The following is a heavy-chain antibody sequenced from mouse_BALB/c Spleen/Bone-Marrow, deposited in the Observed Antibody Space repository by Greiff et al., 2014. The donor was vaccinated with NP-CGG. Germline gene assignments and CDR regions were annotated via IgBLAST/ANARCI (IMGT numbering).Heavy chain of an antibody. V-gene: IGHV1S81*02. D-gene: IGHD2-10*01. J-gene: IGHJ4*01. CDR1: GYTFTSYW. CDR3: ASGLLGDY. Sequence: QVQLQQSGAELVKPGASVKLSCKASGYTFTSYWMHWVKQRPGQGLEWIGEINPSNGRTNYNEKFKSKATLTVDKSSSTAYMQLSSLTSEDSAVYYCASGLLGDYWGQGTSVTVSS. CDR2: INPSNGRT.